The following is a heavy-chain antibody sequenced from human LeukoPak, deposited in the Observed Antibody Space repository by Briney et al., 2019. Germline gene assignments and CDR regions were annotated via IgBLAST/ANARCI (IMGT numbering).Heavy chain of an antibody. D-gene: IGHD6-13*01. J-gene: IGHJ4*02. CDR2: IYDSGTT. V-gene: IGHV4-59*08. CDR1: RGSIRTYY. Sequence: PSETLSLTCTVSRGSIRTYYWSWIRQSPGKGLAWIGYIYDSGTTKYNPSLKSRVTISVDTSKNQFSLKLSSVTAADTAVYYCARVAAATGRGSFFDYWGQGTLVTVSS. CDR3: ARVAAATGRGSFFDY.